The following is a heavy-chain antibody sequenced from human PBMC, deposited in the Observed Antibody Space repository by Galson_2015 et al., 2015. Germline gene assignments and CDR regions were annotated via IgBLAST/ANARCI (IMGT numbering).Heavy chain of an antibody. V-gene: IGHV2-5*02. CDR2: IYWGDDK. D-gene: IGHD3-9*01. Sequence: PALVKPTQTLTLTCTFSGFSLSTSGVGVGWIRQPPGKALEWLALIYWGDDKRYSPSLKSRLTITKDTSKNQVVPTMTNMDPVDTAVYYCARDRVDILTGLGKGSWFDPWGQGTLVTVSS. CDR3: ARDRVDILTGLGKGSWFDP. CDR1: GFSLSTSGVG. J-gene: IGHJ5*02.